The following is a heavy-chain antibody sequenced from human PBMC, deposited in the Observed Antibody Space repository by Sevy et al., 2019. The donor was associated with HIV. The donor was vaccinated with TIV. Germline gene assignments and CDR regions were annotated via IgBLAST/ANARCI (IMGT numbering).Heavy chain of an antibody. D-gene: IGHD3-3*01. V-gene: IGHV3-13*01. CDR2: IGTAGDT. J-gene: IGHJ6*02. Sequence: GGSLRLSCAASGFTFSSYDMHWVRQATGKGLEWVSAIGTAGDTYYPGSVKGRFTISRENAKNPLYLQMNSLRAGDTVVFYCAREATPSNYDFWSGAYYYYGMDVWGQGTTVTVSS. CDR1: GFTFSSYD. CDR3: AREATPSNYDFWSGAYYYYGMDV.